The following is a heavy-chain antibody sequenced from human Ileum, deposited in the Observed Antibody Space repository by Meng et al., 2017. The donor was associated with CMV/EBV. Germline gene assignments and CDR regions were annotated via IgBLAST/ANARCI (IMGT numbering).Heavy chain of an antibody. CDR2: INHVGRT. Sequence: QVLLQHWGSGLLKPSRTLAITCAFHGGPLRGHSFNWIRQSPGNGLQWIAEINHVGRTNSNPSLASRVTISQDTSKNQCSLKLNSVTIADSAVYYCARGLFRYPAYFDLWGQGTLVTVSS. D-gene: IGHD3-16*02. J-gene: IGHJ4*02. CDR1: GGPLRGHS. CDR3: ARGLFRYPAYFDL. V-gene: IGHV4-34*01.